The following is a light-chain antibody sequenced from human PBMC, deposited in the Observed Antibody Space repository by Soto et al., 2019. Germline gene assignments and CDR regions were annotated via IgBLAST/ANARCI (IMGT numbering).Light chain of an antibody. V-gene: IGKV1-5*03. CDR1: QSISSW. CDR2: KAS. CDR3: QQYNSYWT. Sequence: DIQMTQSPSTLSASVGDRVTITCRASQSISSWLAWYQQKPGKAPKLLIYKASSLESGVPSRFSGSGSGTEVTITISSLQPDDVATSYCQQYNSYWTFGQGTKVEIK. J-gene: IGKJ1*01.